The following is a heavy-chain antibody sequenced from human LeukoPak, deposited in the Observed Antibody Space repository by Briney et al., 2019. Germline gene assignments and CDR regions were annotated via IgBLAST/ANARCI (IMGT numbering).Heavy chain of an antibody. V-gene: IGHV3-11*06. J-gene: IGHJ4*02. CDR2: ISRSSSKI. D-gene: IGHD2-2*01. CDR3: ASDSAPVPAATDY. Sequence: GGSLRLSCAAYGFTFSDYYMSWFRQAPGKGLEWVSYISRSSSKIRYADSVKGRFTISRDNAKNSLYLQMNSLRAEHTAVYYCASDSAPVPAATDYWGQGALVTVSS. CDR1: GFTFSDYY.